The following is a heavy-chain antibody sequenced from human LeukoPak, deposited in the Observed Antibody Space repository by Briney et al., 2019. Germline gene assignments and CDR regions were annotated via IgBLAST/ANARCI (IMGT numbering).Heavy chain of an antibody. CDR2: IYYSGNT. D-gene: IGHD6-13*01. CDR3: ARLFSSSWYRGAFDL. CDR1: VGSISSSSYY. V-gene: IGHV4-39*01. Sequence: PPETLSLTRTVSVGSISSSSYYSGWISQPPGNGPQWNGSIYYSGNTYYTPSLKSRVTISVDTSKNQFSLKLSSVTAADTAVYYCARLFSSSWYRGAFDLWGQGTMVTVSS. J-gene: IGHJ3*01.